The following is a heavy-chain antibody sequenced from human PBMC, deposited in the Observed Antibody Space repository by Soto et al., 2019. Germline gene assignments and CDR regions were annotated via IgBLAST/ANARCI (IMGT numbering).Heavy chain of an antibody. V-gene: IGHV3-15*07. Sequence: PGGSLRLSCAASGFTFSNAWMNWVRQAPGKGLEWVGRIKSKTDGGTTDYAAPVKGRFTISRDDSKNTLYLQMNSLKTEDTAVYYCTTDLRILLWFGESLGGMDVWGQGTTVTVSS. CDR1: GFTFSNAW. D-gene: IGHD3-10*01. J-gene: IGHJ6*02. CDR2: IKSKTDGGTT. CDR3: TTDLRILLWFGESLGGMDV.